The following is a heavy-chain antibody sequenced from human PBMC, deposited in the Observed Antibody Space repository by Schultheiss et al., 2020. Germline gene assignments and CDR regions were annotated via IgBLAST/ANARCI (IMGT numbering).Heavy chain of an antibody. V-gene: IGHV4-59*01. CDR3: ARYTYSSSWYAHYFDY. CDR2: IYYSGST. CDR1: GGSISSYY. D-gene: IGHD6-13*01. Sequence: SETLSLTCTVSGGSISSYYWGWIRQPPGKGLEWIGSIYYSGSTNYNPSLKSRVTISVDTSKNQFSLKLSSVTAADTAVYYCARYTYSSSWYAHYFDYWGQGTLVTVSS. J-gene: IGHJ4*02.